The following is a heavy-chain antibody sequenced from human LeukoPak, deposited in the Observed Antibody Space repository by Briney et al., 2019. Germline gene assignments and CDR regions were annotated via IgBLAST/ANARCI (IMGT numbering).Heavy chain of an antibody. CDR1: GFTFSTYA. J-gene: IGHJ6*02. CDR3: ARGHYGMDV. Sequence: GGSLRLSCAASGFTFSTYAMSWVRQAPGKGLEWVSAISGSGGSAYYADSVKGRFTISRDNSKNTLYVQMNSLRADDTAVYYCARGHYGMDVWGQGTTVTVSS. V-gene: IGHV3-23*01. CDR2: ISGSGGSA.